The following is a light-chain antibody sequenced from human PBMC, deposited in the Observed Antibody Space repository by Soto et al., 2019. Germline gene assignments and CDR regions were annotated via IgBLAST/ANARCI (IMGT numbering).Light chain of an antibody. Sequence: AIQLTQSPSSLSASVGDRVTITCRASQDVRGALAWYQQKPGQAPKILIYDVSRLESGIPSRFSGSSSGTDFTLTISSLQPIDFATYYCQQFNSCPIPFGQGTRLEIK. CDR1: QDVRGA. J-gene: IGKJ5*01. CDR3: QQFNSCPIP. CDR2: DVS. V-gene: IGKV1-13*02.